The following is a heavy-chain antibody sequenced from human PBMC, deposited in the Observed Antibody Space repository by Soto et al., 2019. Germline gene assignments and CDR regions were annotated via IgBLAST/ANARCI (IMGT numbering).Heavy chain of an antibody. CDR2: VRDSDST. CDR1: GGSFHNFY. J-gene: IGHJ4*02. CDR3: ARGVDYYATSGYFSFDS. D-gene: IGHD3-16*01. V-gene: IGHV4-59*01. Sequence: SETLSLTXTLSGGSFHNFYWLWIRHPQWKGLEWVGHVRDSDSTNYSPYLHSRATISLDTSKSQLSLKLRSVTAVDTAMYFCARGVDYYATSGYFSFDSWGQGIPVTVSS.